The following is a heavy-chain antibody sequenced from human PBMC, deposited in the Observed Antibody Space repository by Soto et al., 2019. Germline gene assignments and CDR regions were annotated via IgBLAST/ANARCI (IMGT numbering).Heavy chain of an antibody. J-gene: IGHJ4*02. D-gene: IGHD3-3*01. Sequence: QVQLVQSGAEVKKPGASVKVSCKASGYTFTSYGISWVRQAPGQGLEWMGWISAYNGNTNYAQKRKSRVTRTTDKSTSTADMELSSLRSDDRAVYYCASERVYDFWSGYPYYWGQGTLGTVSS. V-gene: IGHV1-18*01. CDR3: ASERVYDFWSGYPYY. CDR1: GYTFTSYG. CDR2: ISAYNGNT.